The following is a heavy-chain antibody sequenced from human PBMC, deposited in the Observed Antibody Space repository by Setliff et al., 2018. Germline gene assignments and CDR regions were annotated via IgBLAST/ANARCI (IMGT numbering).Heavy chain of an antibody. V-gene: IGHV1-69*13. CDR3: ARVPRLTDMRNAFDI. CDR2: IIPIFGTA. Sequence: GASVKVSCKASGGTFSSYAISWVRQAPGQGLEWMGGIIPIFGTANYAQKFQGRVTITADESTSTAYMELSSLRSEDTAVYYCARVPRLTDMRNAFDIWGQGTMVTVSS. J-gene: IGHJ3*02. CDR1: GGTFSSYA. D-gene: IGHD2-15*01.